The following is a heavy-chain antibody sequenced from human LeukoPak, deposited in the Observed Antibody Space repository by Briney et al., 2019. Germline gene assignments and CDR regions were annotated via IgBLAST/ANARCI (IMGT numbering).Heavy chain of an antibody. J-gene: IGHJ5*02. V-gene: IGHV3-7*04. CDR1: GFTVSSFW. Sequence: PGGSLRLSCAASGFTVSSFWMSRVRQAPGKGLEWVAHIKEDGSMESYVDSVKGRFTISRDNAKTSVYLQMNRLRDEDTAVYYCARVVTWFHPWGQGSVVTVSS. CDR2: IKEDGSME. CDR3: ARVVTWFHP.